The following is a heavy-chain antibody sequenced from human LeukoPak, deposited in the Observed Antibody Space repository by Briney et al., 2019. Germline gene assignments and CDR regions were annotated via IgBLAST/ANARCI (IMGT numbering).Heavy chain of an antibody. CDR1: GDSTSGYY. CDR3: ARETPGAGHFDN. J-gene: IGHJ4*02. V-gene: IGHV4-59*01. Sequence: PSETLSLTCTVSGDSTSGYYWMWIRQTPEKGLEWIGYVHFSGGTKYNPSLNSRVTISIDPSKNQFPLTLRSVSAADTGVYYCARETPGAGHFDNWGQGTLVTVSS. D-gene: IGHD6-19*01. CDR2: VHFSGGT.